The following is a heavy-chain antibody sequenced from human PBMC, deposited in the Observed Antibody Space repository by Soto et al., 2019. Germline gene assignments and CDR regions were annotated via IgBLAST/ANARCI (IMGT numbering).Heavy chain of an antibody. J-gene: IGHJ2*01. CDR3: ARAVKGGYDFDL. V-gene: IGHV1-3*01. Sequence: QVQLVQSGAEVKQPGASVKVSCKASGYTFTSYAMHWVRQAPGQRLEWMGWINAGNGNTKYSQKFQGRVTITRDTSASTAYMELSSLRSEDTAVYYCARAVKGGYDFDLWGRGTLVTVSS. CDR1: GYTFTSYA. CDR2: INAGNGNT. D-gene: IGHD2-15*01.